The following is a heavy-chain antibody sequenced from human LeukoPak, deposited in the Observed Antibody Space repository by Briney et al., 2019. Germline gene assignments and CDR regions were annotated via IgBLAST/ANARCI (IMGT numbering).Heavy chain of an antibody. CDR1: GGSISSYY. CDR2: TYYSGST. J-gene: IGHJ4*02. CDR3: ARRGFRLPET. Sequence: SETLSLTCTVSGGSISSYYWSWIRQPPGKGLEWIGYTYYSGSTNYNPSLKSRVTISVDTSKNQFSLKLSSVTAADTAVYYCARRGFRLPETWGRGTLVTVSS. D-gene: IGHD6-25*01. V-gene: IGHV4-59*01.